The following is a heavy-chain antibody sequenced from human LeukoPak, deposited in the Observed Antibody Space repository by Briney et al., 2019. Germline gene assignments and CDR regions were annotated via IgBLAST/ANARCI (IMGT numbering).Heavy chain of an antibody. Sequence: PGGSLRLSCAASGFSLTTYEMNWVRQAPGQGLEWVSYISSSGDSIYYADSVKGRFTLSRDNSKNSLYLQMNSLRSEDTAFYYCAKDKALGYCSAGSCLYLDYWGQGTLVTVSS. J-gene: IGHJ4*02. CDR1: GFSLTTYE. D-gene: IGHD2-15*01. CDR3: AKDKALGYCSAGSCLYLDY. CDR2: ISSSGDSI. V-gene: IGHV3-48*03.